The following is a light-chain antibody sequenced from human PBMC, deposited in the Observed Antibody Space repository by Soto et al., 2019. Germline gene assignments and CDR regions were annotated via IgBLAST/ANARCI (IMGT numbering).Light chain of an antibody. CDR3: RSYAGSNARNV. V-gene: IGLV2-8*01. CDR1: SSDVGGYNY. J-gene: IGLJ1*01. CDR2: EVT. Sequence: QSALTQPPSASGSPGQSVTISCTGTSSDVGGYNYVSWYQQHPGKAPKLMIYEVTKRPSGVPDRFSGSKSGNTASLTVSGLQAEDEADYYCRSYAGSNARNVFGTGTKLTVL.